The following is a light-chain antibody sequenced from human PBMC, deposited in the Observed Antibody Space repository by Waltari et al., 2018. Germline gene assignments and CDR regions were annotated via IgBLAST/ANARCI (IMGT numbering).Light chain of an antibody. CDR3: QSYDTTLSVV. CDR2: GVN. CDR1: GSNIRAGYD. Sequence: QSVLTQPPSVSGAPGQRVTISCSGSGSNIRAGYDVHWYRQLPGKAPTLLIYGVNTRPPGVSDRFSGSQFDTSASLAIAGLQADDEADYYCQSYDTTLSVVFGGGTKLTVL. V-gene: IGLV1-40*01. J-gene: IGLJ2*01.